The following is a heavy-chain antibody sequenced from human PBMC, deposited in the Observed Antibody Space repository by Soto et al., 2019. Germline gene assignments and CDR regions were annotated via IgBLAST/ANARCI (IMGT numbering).Heavy chain of an antibody. J-gene: IGHJ4*02. Sequence: PGESLKISCKGSGYIFATSWIAWVRQMPGKGLEWVGIIFPADSDTRYSPPFQGQVTISADKSITTAYLQWSSLKASDTAMYYCARPGFSGYAFDYWGQGTLVTVSS. D-gene: IGHD5-12*01. CDR3: ARPGFSGYAFDY. V-gene: IGHV5-51*01. CDR2: IFPADSDT. CDR1: GYIFATSW.